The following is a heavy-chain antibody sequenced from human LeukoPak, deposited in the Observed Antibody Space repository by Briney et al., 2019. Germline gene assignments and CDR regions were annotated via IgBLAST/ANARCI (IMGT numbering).Heavy chain of an antibody. V-gene: IGHV3-74*01. D-gene: IGHD6-13*01. CDR1: GFTFSSYW. Sequence: PGGSLRLPCAASGFTFSSYWMHWVRQAPGKGLVWVSRINSDGSSTSYADSVKGRFTISRDNAKNTLYLQMNSLRAEDTAVYYCARGPIAAAGHFDYWGQGTLVTVSS. CDR3: ARGPIAAAGHFDY. CDR2: INSDGSST. J-gene: IGHJ4*02.